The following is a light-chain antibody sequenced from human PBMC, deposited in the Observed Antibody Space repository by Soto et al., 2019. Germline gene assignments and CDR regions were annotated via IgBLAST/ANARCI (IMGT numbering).Light chain of an antibody. J-gene: IGKJ2*01. V-gene: IGKV3-15*01. CDR1: QSVSSN. Sequence: EIVMTQSPATLSVSPGERATLSCRASQSVSSNLAWYQQKPGQAPTLLLYGASARATGIPARFSGSGSGTEFTPTISSLRSEDFAVYYCQHYNNWPFTFGQGTKLEIK. CDR3: QHYNNWPFT. CDR2: GAS.